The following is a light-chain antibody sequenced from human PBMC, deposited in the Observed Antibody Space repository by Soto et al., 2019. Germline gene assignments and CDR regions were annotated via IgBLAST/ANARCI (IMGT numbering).Light chain of an antibody. CDR2: GAS. Sequence: EIVLTQSPGTLSLSPGERATLSCRASQSVSNNYLAWYQQKPGQAPRLLIYGASSRANGIPDRFSGSGSGTDFILTISRLEPEDFAVYYCQHYGSSWTFGQGTKVDIK. CDR3: QHYGSSWT. CDR1: QSVSNNY. V-gene: IGKV3-20*01. J-gene: IGKJ1*01.